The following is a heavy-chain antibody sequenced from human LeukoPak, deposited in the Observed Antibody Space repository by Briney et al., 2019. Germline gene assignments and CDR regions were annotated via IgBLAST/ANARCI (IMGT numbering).Heavy chain of an antibody. CDR1: GFTFTSYW. CDR2: IKQDGSEK. CDR3: ARVGIPTYFDY. V-gene: IGHV3-7*05. J-gene: IGHJ4*02. Sequence: GGPLLPSCASSGFTFTSYWMSWVRQAPGKGLEWMANIKQDGSEKYYVDSVKGRFTISRDNAKNSLYLQMNSLRAEDTAVYYCARVGIPTYFDYWGQGTLVTVSA.